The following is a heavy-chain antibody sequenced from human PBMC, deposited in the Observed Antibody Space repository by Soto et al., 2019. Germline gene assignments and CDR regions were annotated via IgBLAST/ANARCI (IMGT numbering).Heavy chain of an antibody. CDR3: ARGSWDDVTGHYYMDV. D-gene: IGHD1-1*01. CDR1: GDSVSSNSAA. CDR2: TYYRSKWYI. J-gene: IGHJ6*03. V-gene: IGHV6-1*01. Sequence: QVQLQQSGPGLVKPSQTLSLTCDISGDSVSSNSAAWNWIRQTPSRGLEWLGRTYYRSKWYINYAVAVQNRITVNPDTSRNQFALPSNSVTPEDTAVYYCARGSWDDVTGHYYMDVWGKGTTVTVPS.